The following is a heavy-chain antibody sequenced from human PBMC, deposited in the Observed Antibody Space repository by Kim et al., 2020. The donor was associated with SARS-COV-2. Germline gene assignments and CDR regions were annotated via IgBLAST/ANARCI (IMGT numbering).Heavy chain of an antibody. J-gene: IGHJ3*02. D-gene: IGHD2-2*01. V-gene: IGHV3-11*06. CDR3: ARDLGGYCSSTSCSGDAFDI. Sequence: RFTISRDNAKNSLYLQMNSLRAEDTAVYYCARDLGGYCSSTSCSGDAFDIWGQGTMVTVSS.